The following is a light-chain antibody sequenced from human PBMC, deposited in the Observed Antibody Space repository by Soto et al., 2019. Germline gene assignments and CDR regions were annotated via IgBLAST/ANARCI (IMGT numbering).Light chain of an antibody. CDR1: QSVSTNF. CDR2: GAS. CDR3: QQYGRTSWT. J-gene: IGKJ1*01. Sequence: EIVLTQSPGTLSLSPGEGATLSCRASQSVSTNFFAWYQQKPGQAPRLLTYGASTRATGIPDRCSGSGSGTDFTRTISRLELEDFAVYYCQQYGRTSWTFGQGTKVEIK. V-gene: IGKV3-20*01.